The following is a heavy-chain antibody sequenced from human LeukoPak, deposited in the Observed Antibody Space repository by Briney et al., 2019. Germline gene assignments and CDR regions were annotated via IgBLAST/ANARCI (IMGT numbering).Heavy chain of an antibody. CDR2: IKSKTDGGTT. Sequence: PGGSLRLSCAASGFTFSNAWMSWVRPAPGKGLEWVGRIKSKTDGGTTDYAAPVKGRFTISRDDSKNTLYLQMNSLKTEDTAVYYCTTDPLYLNDYVWGYAFDIWDQGTMVTVSS. CDR3: TTDPLYLNDYVWGYAFDI. D-gene: IGHD3-16*01. CDR1: GFTFSNAW. V-gene: IGHV3-15*01. J-gene: IGHJ3*02.